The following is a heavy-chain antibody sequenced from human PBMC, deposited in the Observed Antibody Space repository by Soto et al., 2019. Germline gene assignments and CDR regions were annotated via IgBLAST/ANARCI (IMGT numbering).Heavy chain of an antibody. CDR1: GGTFSSYA. CDR2: IIPIFGTA. V-gene: IGHV1-69*13. CDR3: ASSDRGYDSSGWGAFDI. D-gene: IGHD3-22*01. J-gene: IGHJ3*02. Sequence: SVKVSCKASGGTFSSYAISWVRQAPGQGLEWMGGIIPIFGTANYAQKFQGRVTITADESTSTAYMELSSLRSEDTAVYYCASSDRGYDSSGWGAFDIWSQGTMVSVSS.